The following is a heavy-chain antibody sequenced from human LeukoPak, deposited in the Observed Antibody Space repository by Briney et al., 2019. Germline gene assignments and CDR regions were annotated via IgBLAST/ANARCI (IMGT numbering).Heavy chain of an antibody. CDR1: GFTFSNAW. J-gene: IGHJ5*02. Sequence: EGSLRLSCAASGFTFSNAWMSWVRQAPGKGLEWVGRIKSKTDDGTTDYAAPVKGRFTISRDNSKNTLYLQMNSLRAEDTAVYYCARDIGRRSIDYGDYPKYNWFDPWGQGTLVTVSS. D-gene: IGHD4-17*01. V-gene: IGHV3-15*01. CDR2: IKSKTDDGTT. CDR3: ARDIGRRSIDYGDYPKYNWFDP.